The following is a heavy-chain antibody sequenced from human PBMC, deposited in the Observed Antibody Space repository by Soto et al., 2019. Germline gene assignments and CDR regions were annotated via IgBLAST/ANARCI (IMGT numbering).Heavy chain of an antibody. CDR2: VSGSGATT. J-gene: IGHJ4*02. CDR1: GFSFSSYA. D-gene: IGHD3-10*01. V-gene: IGHV3-23*01. CDR3: ARDGSAGFGEFSIDY. Sequence: EVQLLQSGGGLVQPGGSLRLSCEASGFSFSSYAMSWVRQAPGKGLEWVSAVSGSGATTFYADSMKGRFTISRDNSKNTLYLQMNSLRAEDTAVYYCARDGSAGFGEFSIDYWGQGTLVTVSS.